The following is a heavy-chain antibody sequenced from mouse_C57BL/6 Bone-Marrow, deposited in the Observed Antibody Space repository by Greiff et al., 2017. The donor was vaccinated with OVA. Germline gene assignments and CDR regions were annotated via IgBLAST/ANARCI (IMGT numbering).Heavy chain of an antibody. CDR2: INPNNGGT. CDR1: GYTFTDYN. CDR3: ARKDDGYYEAMDY. D-gene: IGHD2-3*01. V-gene: IGHV1-22*01. J-gene: IGHJ4*01. Sequence: VQLKESGPELVKPGASVKMSCKASGYTFTDYNMHWVKQSHGKSLEWIGYINPNNGGTSYNQKFKGKATLTVNKSSSTAYMELRSLTSEDSAVYYCARKDDGYYEAMDYWGQGTSVTVSS.